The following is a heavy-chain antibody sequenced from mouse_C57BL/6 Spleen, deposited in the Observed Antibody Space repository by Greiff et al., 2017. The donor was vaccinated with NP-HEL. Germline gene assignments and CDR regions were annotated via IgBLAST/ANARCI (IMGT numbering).Heavy chain of an antibody. V-gene: IGHV6-3*01. CDR1: GFTFSNYW. CDR3: TGDYGSRPSSEYCDV. D-gene: IGHD1-1*01. CDR2: IRLKSDNYAT. Sequence: EVKLMESGGGLVQPGGSMKLSCVASGFTFSNYWMTWVRQSPEKGLEWVAQIRLKSDNYATHYAESVKWRFTISRDDSKSSVYLQMNNLRAEDTGIYYGTGDYGSRPSSEYCDVWGTGTTVTVSS. J-gene: IGHJ1*03.